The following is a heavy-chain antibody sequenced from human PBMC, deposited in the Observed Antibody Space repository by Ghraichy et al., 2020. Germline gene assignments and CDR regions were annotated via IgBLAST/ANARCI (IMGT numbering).Heavy chain of an antibody. CDR3: ARDNGYSSSWDY. Sequence: GESLNISCAASGFTFSDYYMSWIRQAPGKGLEWVSYISSSGRTIYYADSVKGRFTISRDNAKNSLYLQMNSLRAEDTAVYYCARDNGYSSSWDYWGQGTLVTVSS. CDR2: ISSSGRTI. D-gene: IGHD6-13*01. J-gene: IGHJ4*02. V-gene: IGHV3-11*04. CDR1: GFTFSDYY.